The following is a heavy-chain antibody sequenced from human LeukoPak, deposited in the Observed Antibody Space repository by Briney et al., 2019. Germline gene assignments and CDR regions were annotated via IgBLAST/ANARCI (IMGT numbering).Heavy chain of an antibody. Sequence: SVKVSCKASGYTFTSYDISWVRQAPGRGLEWMGGIIPIFGTANYAQKFQGRVTITADESTSTAYMELSSPRSEDTAVYYCARDKEGYSYGLEMDVWGQGTTVTVSS. D-gene: IGHD5-18*01. J-gene: IGHJ6*02. CDR1: GYTFTSYD. CDR3: ARDKEGYSYGLEMDV. V-gene: IGHV1-69*13. CDR2: IIPIFGTA.